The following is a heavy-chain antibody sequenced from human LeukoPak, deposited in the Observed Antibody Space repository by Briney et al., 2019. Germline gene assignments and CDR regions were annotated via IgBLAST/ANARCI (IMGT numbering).Heavy chain of an antibody. CDR1: GVIFSSYS. V-gene: IGHV3-21*01. D-gene: IGHD2-21*02. CDR3: ARGGDYWEAAFDI. J-gene: IGHJ3*02. CDR2: ISSSSSYI. Sequence: GGSLRLSCAASGVIFSSYSMNWVRQAPGKGLGWVSSISSSSSYIYYADSVKGRFTISRDNAKNSLYLQMNSLRAEDTAVYYCARGGDYWEAAFDIWGQGTMVTVSS.